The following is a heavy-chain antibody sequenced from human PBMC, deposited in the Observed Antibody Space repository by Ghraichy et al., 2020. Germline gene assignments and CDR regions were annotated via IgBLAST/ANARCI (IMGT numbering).Heavy chain of an antibody. J-gene: IGHJ4*02. Sequence: WGGSRRRPGKGREWIGGIYYSGSTYYNPSLKSRVTISVDTSKNQFSLRLSSVTAADMAVYYCADHSDYWGQGTLVTVSS. V-gene: IGHV4-39*01. CDR2: IYYSGST. CDR3: ADHSDY.